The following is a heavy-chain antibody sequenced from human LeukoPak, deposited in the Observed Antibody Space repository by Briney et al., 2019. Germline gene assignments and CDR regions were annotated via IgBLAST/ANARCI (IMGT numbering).Heavy chain of an antibody. CDR1: GGSISSYY. D-gene: IGHD3-22*01. CDR3: ARRPLFRYYYDSSGYPRGPTTSASYYFDY. Sequence: SETLSLTCTVSGGSISSYYWSWIRQPPGKGLEWIGYIYYSGSTNYNPSLKSRVTISVDTSKNQFSLKLSSVTAADTAVYYCARRPLFRYYYDSSGYPRGPTTSASYYFDYWGQGTLVTVSS. V-gene: IGHV4-59*08. CDR2: IYYSGST. J-gene: IGHJ4*02.